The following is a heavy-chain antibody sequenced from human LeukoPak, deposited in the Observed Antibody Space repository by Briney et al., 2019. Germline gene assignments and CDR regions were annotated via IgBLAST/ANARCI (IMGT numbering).Heavy chain of an antibody. D-gene: IGHD3-10*01. CDR2: IKQDGSEK. Sequence: GGSLRLSCAASGFTFSSYWMSWVRQAPGKGLEWVANIKQDGSEKYYVDSVKGRFTISRDNAKNSLYLQMNSLRAEDTAVYYCARAFSASYYGSGSYWYYWGQGTLVTASS. CDR3: ARAFSASYYGSGSYWYY. J-gene: IGHJ4*02. CDR1: GFTFSSYW. V-gene: IGHV3-7*01.